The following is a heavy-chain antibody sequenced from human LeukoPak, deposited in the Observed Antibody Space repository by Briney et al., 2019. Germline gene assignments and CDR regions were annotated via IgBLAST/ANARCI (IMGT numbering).Heavy chain of an antibody. D-gene: IGHD2-15*01. Sequence: GASVKDSCKASGYTFTSYAMHWVRQAPGQRLEWMGWINAGNGNTKYSQKFQGRVTIARDTSASTAYMELSSLRPEDTAVYYCARVLRDYCSGGSCYQLNYWGQGTLVTVSS. J-gene: IGHJ4*02. CDR2: INAGNGNT. CDR3: ARVLRDYCSGGSCYQLNY. V-gene: IGHV1-3*01. CDR1: GYTFTSYA.